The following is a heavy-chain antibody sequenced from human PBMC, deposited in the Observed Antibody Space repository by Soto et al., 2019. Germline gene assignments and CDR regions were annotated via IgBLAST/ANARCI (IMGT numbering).Heavy chain of an antibody. J-gene: IGHJ4*02. Sequence: LRLSCEASGFSFSSFAMNWVRQAPGRGLEWVSYISDDGASIYYADSLKGRFTISRDNAKNSLSLQMNNLRAEDTAVYYCARENSVQAWLHHFDHWGLGTLVPSPQ. D-gene: IGHD5-18*01. CDR1: GFSFSSFA. CDR3: ARENSVQAWLHHFDH. CDR2: ISDDGASI. V-gene: IGHV3-48*03.